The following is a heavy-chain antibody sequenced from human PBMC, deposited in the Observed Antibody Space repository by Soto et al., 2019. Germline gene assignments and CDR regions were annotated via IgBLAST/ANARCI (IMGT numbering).Heavy chain of an antibody. V-gene: IGHV4-39*01. CDR1: GGSISSSSYY. CDR2: IYYSGST. D-gene: IGHD1-7*01. Sequence: SETLSLTCTVSGGSISSSSYYWGWIRQPPGKGLEWIGSIYYSGSTYYNPTLKSRVTISVDTSKNQFSLKLSSMIAAVMAVYYCARHLGNYVGLATFDYWGQGTLVTVSS. J-gene: IGHJ4*02. CDR3: ARHLGNYVGLATFDY.